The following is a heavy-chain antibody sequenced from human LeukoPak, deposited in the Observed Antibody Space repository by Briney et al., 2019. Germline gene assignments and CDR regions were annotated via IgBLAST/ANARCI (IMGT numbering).Heavy chain of an antibody. CDR3: AKGRYCSGGSCYYVSGNWFDP. V-gene: IGHV3-23*01. J-gene: IGHJ5*02. D-gene: IGHD2-15*01. CDR1: GFTFSSYA. Sequence: RPGGSLRLSCAASGFTFSSYAMSWVRQAPGKGLEWVSAISGSGGSTYYADSVKGRFTISRDNSKNTLYLQMNSLRAEDTAVYYCAKGRYCSGGSCYYVSGNWFDPWGQGTLVTVSS. CDR2: ISGSGGST.